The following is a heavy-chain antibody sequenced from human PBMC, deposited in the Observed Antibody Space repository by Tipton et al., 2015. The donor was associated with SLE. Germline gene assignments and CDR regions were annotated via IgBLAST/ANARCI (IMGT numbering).Heavy chain of an antibody. D-gene: IGHD3-9*01. CDR1: GGSFSDYY. J-gene: IGHJ4*02. CDR3: ARGGYFDWLLLDY. V-gene: IGHV4-34*01. Sequence: TLSLTCAVYGGSFSDYYWSWIRQPPGKGLEWIGEINHSGSTNYNPSLKSRVTISVDTSKNQFSLKLNSVTAADTAVYYCARGGYFDWLLLDYWGQGTLVTVSS. CDR2: INHSGST.